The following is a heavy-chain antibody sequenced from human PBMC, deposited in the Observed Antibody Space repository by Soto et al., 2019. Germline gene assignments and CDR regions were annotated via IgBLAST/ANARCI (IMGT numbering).Heavy chain of an antibody. CDR3: AKVAQSWQQYPAGNYVMYV. CDR2: IWYDGSNK. J-gene: IGHJ6*02. V-gene: IGHV3-33*06. Sequence: GGSLRLSCAASGFTFSSYGMHWVRQAPGKGLEWVAVIWYDGSNKYYADSVKGRFTISRDNSKNTLYLQMNSLRAEDTAVYYCAKVAQSWQQYPAGNYVMYVWGQGTTVTVS. D-gene: IGHD2-2*02. CDR1: GFTFSSYG.